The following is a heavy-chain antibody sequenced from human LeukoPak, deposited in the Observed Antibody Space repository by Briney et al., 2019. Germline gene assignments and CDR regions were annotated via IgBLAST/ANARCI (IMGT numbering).Heavy chain of an antibody. Sequence: ASVKVSCKASGYTFTTYDISWVRQAAGQGLEWMGWMNPNSGNTGYAQKYQGRVTMTMDPSITTAYMELNSLKSEDTAVYYCARGLLGILTGYLYWGQGTLVTVSS. V-gene: IGHV1-8*01. CDR2: MNPNSGNT. J-gene: IGHJ4*02. CDR3: ARGLLGILTGYLY. D-gene: IGHD3-9*01. CDR1: GYTFTTYD.